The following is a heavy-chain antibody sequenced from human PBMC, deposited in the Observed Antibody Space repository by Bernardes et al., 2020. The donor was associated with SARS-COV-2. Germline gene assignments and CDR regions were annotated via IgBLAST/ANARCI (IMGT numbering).Heavy chain of an antibody. D-gene: IGHD2-15*01. CDR2: INQDGSEK. J-gene: IGHJ4*02. CDR3: AKYCSGPNCYSCKF. Sequence: GVSLRLSCAASGFSFSTYWMSWVRQAPGKGLEWVANINQDGSEKFYVDSVKGRFTISKDNAKNSLYLQMNSLRAEDTAVYYCAKYCSGPNCYSCKFWRQGTLGTVSS. V-gene: IGHV3-7*01. CDR1: GFSFSTYW.